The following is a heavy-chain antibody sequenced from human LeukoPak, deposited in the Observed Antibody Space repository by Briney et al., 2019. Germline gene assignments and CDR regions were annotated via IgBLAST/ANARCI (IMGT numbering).Heavy chain of an antibody. CDR1: GGSISNSAYH. CDR3: ARSLRISGSYYNDKFRSFDY. D-gene: IGHD3-10*01. J-gene: IGHJ4*02. Sequence: KPSETLSLTCTVSGGSISNSAYHWGWIRQPPGKGLEWIGSIHYSGRTYYNLSLKSRVTISVGTSKNQFSLKLSSVTAADTAVYYCARSLRISGSYYNDKFRSFDYWGQGTLVTVSS. V-gene: IGHV4-39*01. CDR2: IHYSGRT.